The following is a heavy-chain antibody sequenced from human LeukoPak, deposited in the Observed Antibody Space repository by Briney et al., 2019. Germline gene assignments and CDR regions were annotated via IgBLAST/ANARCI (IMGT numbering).Heavy chain of an antibody. J-gene: IGHJ4*02. CDR1: GLSFSNAR. Sequence: GGSLRLSCAASGLSFSNARMSWVRQAPGKGRDWVGLIRSNSDGGTADYAAPLKGRFTISRDDSQDTLFLQLSSLEIDDTGMYYCATWDGVDWGQGTLVTVAS. V-gene: IGHV3-15*01. CDR2: IRSNSDGGTA. CDR3: ATWDGVD. D-gene: IGHD1-26*01.